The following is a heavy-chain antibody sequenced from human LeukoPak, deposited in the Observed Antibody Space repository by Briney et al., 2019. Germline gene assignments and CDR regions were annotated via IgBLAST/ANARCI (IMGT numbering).Heavy chain of an antibody. V-gene: IGHV3-30*04. Sequence: GSLRLSCAASGFTFSSYAMHWVRQAPGKGLEWVAVISYDGSNKDYADSVKGRFTISRDNSKNTLYLQMNNLRAEDTAVYYCARDIYSSSWYPLVYWGQGTLVTVSS. CDR2: ISYDGSNK. D-gene: IGHD6-13*01. CDR3: ARDIYSSSWYPLVY. CDR1: GFTFSSYA. J-gene: IGHJ4*02.